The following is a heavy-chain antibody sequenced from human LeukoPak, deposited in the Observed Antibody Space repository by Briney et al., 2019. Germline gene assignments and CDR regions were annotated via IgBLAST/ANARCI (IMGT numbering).Heavy chain of an antibody. D-gene: IGHD3-16*01. Sequence: SETLSLTRAVYGGSFSGYFWSWIRQPPGKGLEWIGEINQSGSTNYNPSLKSRVTISVDTSKNQFSLKLNSVTAADTAVYYCARHYGPWGQGTLVTVSS. J-gene: IGHJ5*02. CDR1: GGSFSGYF. CDR3: ARHYGP. CDR2: INQSGST. V-gene: IGHV4-34*01.